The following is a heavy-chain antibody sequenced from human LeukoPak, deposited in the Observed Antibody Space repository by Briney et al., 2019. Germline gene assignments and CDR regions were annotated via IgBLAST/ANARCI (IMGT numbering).Heavy chain of an antibody. D-gene: IGHD5-24*01. CDR2: IKEDGTET. V-gene: IGHV3-7*03. CDR3: AKEGRSLQTY. Sequence: GGSLRLSCAASGFMFSSNWMSWVRLAPEKGLEWVANIKEDGTETYYVDSVKGRFTISRDNAKNSLYLQMNSLRVEDTAVYYCAKEGRSLQTYWGQGTLVTVSS. CDR1: GFMFSSNW. J-gene: IGHJ4*02.